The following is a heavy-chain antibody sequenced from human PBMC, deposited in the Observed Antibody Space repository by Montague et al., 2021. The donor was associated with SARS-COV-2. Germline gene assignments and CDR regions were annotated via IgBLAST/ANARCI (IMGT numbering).Heavy chain of an antibody. Sequence: SLRLSCAASGFTFSSYSMNWVRQAPGKRLEWVSSISSSSSYIYYADSVKGRFTISRDNAKNSLYLQMNSLRAEDTAVYYCARDTYYYDSSGYYPAVWDYWGQGTLVTVSS. CDR2: ISSSSSYI. D-gene: IGHD3-22*01. CDR3: ARDTYYYDSSGYYPAVWDY. V-gene: IGHV3-21*01. CDR1: GFTFSSYS. J-gene: IGHJ4*02.